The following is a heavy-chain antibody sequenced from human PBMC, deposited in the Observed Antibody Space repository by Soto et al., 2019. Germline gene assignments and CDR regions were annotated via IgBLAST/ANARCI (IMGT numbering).Heavy chain of an antibody. V-gene: IGHV3-9*01. D-gene: IGHD6-13*01. CDR2: ISWNSGSI. J-gene: IGHJ4*02. CDR3: AKGEQQLAHFDY. Sequence: GGSLRLSYAASGFTFDDYAMHWVRQAPGKGLEWVSGISWNSGSIGYADSVKGRFTISRDNAKNSLYLQMNSLRAEDTALYYCAKGEQQLAHFDYWGQGTLVTVSS. CDR1: GFTFDDYA.